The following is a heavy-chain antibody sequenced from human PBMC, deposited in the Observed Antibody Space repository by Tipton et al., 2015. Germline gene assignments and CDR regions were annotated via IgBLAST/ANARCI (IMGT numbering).Heavy chain of an antibody. J-gene: IGHJ4*02. CDR2: ISYTDTT. V-gene: IGHV4-61*01. Sequence: GLVKPSESLSLTCNVSGGSVSSGNYYWSWIRQPPGKALEWIGYISYTDTTHYNPSLKSRVTMSRDTSKNQFSLKLTSVTAADTAVYYCARGDWIIWGQGTLVTVSS. CDR3: ARGDWII. CDR1: GGSVSSGNYY. D-gene: IGHD3/OR15-3a*01.